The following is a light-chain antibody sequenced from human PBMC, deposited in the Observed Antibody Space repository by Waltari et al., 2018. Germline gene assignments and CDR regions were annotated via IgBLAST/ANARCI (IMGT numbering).Light chain of an antibody. CDR3: QQRRTWPLT. J-gene: IGKJ4*01. V-gene: IGKV3-11*01. CDR2: AAS. CDR1: QSVSYY. Sequence: EIVLPQSPATLSSSPGERATLSCRASQSVSYYLAWYQQRPGQAPRLLLYAASSRATGIPARFSGSGSETDFTLTISSLEPEDFAVYYCQQRRTWPLTFGGGTKVEI.